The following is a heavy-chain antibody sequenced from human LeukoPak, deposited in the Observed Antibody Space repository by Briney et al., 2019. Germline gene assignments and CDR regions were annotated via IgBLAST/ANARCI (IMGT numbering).Heavy chain of an antibody. J-gene: IGHJ4*02. Sequence: SETLSLTCTVSGGSISSYYWSWIRQPPGKGLEWIGYIYYSGSTNYNPPLKSRVTISVDTSKNQFSLKLSSVTAADTAVYYCARHGDYDSGLYYFDYWGQGTLVTVSS. V-gene: IGHV4-59*08. CDR3: ARHGDYDSGLYYFDY. CDR2: IYYSGST. CDR1: GGSISSYY. D-gene: IGHD3-22*01.